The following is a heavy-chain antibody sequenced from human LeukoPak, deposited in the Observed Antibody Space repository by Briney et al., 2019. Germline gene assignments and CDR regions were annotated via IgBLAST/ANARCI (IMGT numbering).Heavy chain of an antibody. V-gene: IGHV3-48*03. CDR2: ISSSGSTI. J-gene: IGHJ4*02. D-gene: IGHD3-16*02. Sequence: GGSLRLSCAASGFTFSSYEMNWVRQAPGKGLEWVSYISSSGSTIYYADSVKGRFTISRDNAKNSLYLQMNSLRAEDTAVYYCARVSGITFGGVIGPFDYWGQGTLVTVSS. CDR1: GFTFSSYE. CDR3: ARVSGITFGGVIGPFDY.